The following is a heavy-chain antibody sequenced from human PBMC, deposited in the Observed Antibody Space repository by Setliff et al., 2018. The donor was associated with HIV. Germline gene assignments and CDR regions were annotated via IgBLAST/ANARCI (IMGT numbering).Heavy chain of an antibody. CDR1: GGSVSSSSYY. D-gene: IGHD3-10*01. J-gene: IGHJ4*02. CDR2: IFNDGRT. V-gene: IGHV4-39*01. Sequence: ETLSLTCTVSGGSVSSSSYYWGWIRQPPGKGLEWIGSIFNDGRTYYNPSLKSRVTIPMDTSTNQFSLKLTSVTAADTAVYFCARHFPSISLFFGDPGPFDRWGQGALVTVSS. CDR3: ARHFPSISLFFGDPGPFDR.